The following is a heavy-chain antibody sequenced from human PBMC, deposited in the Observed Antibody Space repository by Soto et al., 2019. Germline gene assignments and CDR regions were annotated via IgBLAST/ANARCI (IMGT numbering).Heavy chain of an antibody. CDR2: ISKSFSPT. CDR3: ARALYASSGTWGFYFDN. D-gene: IGHD3-16*01. J-gene: IGHJ4*02. Sequence: LSLTCTVSGGSISSSSYYWGWIRQPPGKGLEWISYISKSFSPTHYADSVKGRFTISRDNAQNSLYLQMNSLRAEDTAVYYCARALYASSGTWGFYFDNWGQGVLVTVSS. CDR1: GGSISSSS. V-gene: IGHV3-11*06.